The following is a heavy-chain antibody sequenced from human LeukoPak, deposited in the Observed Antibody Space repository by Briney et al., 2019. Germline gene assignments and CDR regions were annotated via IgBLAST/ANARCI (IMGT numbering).Heavy chain of an antibody. Sequence: GGSLRLSCAASGFTFSTYAVNWVRQAPGKGLEWVSTISGSGDSTYYADSVKGRFTISRGNSMNTLYLQMNSLRADDTAVYYCAKDGGYWGQGTLVSVSS. J-gene: IGHJ4*02. CDR3: AKDGGY. V-gene: IGHV3-23*01. CDR1: GFTFSTYA. CDR2: ISGSGDST.